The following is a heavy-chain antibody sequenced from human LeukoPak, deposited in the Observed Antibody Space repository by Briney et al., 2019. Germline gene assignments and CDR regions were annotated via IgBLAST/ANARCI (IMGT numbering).Heavy chain of an antibody. CDR3: ARAQEYSYGYGHFDY. J-gene: IGHJ4*02. D-gene: IGHD5-18*01. CDR1: GGTFSSYA. Sequence: SVKVSCKAPGGTFSSYAISWVRQAPGQGLEWMGGIIPIFGTANYAQKFQGRVTITADESTSTAYMELSSLRSEDTAVYYCARAQEYSYGYGHFDYWGQGTLVTVSS. CDR2: IIPIFGTA. V-gene: IGHV1-69*13.